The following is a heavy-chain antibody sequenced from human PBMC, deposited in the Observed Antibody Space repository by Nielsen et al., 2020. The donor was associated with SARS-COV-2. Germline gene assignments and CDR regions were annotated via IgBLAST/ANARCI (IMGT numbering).Heavy chain of an antibody. V-gene: IGHV4-39*07. CDR1: GGSISSSSYY. Sequence: SETLSLTCTVSGGSISSSSYYWGWIRQPPGKGLEWIGSIYYSGSTYYNPSLKSRVTIAVDTSKKHFSLKLSSVTAADTAVYYCARGRRIRTNFDYWGQGTLVTVSS. CDR3: ARGRRIRTNFDY. CDR2: IYYSGST. J-gene: IGHJ4*02. D-gene: IGHD2-21*01.